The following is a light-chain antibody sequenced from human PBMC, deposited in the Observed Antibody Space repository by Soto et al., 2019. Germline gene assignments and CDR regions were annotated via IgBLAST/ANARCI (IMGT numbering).Light chain of an antibody. CDR1: QTISSW. CDR3: QQAHSFPLT. CDR2: KAS. Sequence: DIQMTQSPSTLSASVGDRVTITCRASQTISSWLAWYQQKPGKAPKLLIYKASTLKSGVPSRFSGSGSGTEFTLTISSLQPEDFATYYCQQAHSFPLTFGGGTKVDIK. J-gene: IGKJ4*01. V-gene: IGKV1-5*03.